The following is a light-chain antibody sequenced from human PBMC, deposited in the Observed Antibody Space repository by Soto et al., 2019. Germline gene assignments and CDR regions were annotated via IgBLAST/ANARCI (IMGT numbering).Light chain of an antibody. V-gene: IGLV2-14*01. CDR3: SSYTSSSIV. CDR1: SRYVGGYNY. Sequence: QSALTQPASVSGSHGQSITISCTGTSRYVGGYNYVSWYQQHPGKAPKLMIYDVSNRPSGVSNRFSGSKSGNTASLTISGLQAEDEADYYCSSYTSSSIVFGGGTKVTVL. CDR2: DVS. J-gene: IGLJ2*01.